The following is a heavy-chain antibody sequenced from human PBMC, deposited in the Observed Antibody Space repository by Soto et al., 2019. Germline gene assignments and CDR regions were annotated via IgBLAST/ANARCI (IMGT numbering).Heavy chain of an antibody. Sequence: GGALRLHGASSEFNFSSYWMHWIRPVPGMGRVWMLRINTDGRITSHAVPVKGRFTISRDNAKNSLYLQMNRLRADDTAVYYCTLDSGGRDAYWGQGALVTVSS. D-gene: IGHD2-15*01. J-gene: IGHJ4*02. V-gene: IGHV3-74*01. CDR1: EFNFSSYW. CDR3: TLDSGGRDAY. CDR2: INTDGRIT.